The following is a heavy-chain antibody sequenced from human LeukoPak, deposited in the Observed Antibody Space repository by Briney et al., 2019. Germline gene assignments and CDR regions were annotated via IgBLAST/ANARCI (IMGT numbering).Heavy chain of an antibody. CDR2: INPDSGGT. V-gene: IGHV1-2*04. J-gene: IGHJ5*02. CDR1: GYTFTGYY. Sequence: ASVKVSCKASGYTFTGYYMHWVRQAPGQGLEWMGWINPDSGGTNYAQKFQGWVTMTRDTSISTAYMELSRLRSDDTAVYYCARGNYDILTGYYIDNWFDPWGQGTLVTVSS. D-gene: IGHD3-9*01. CDR3: ARGNYDILTGYYIDNWFDP.